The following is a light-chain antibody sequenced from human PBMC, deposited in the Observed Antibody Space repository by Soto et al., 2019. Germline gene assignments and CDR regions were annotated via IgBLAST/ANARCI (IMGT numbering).Light chain of an antibody. CDR2: DAS. J-gene: IGKJ5*01. CDR3: QQRSNWLSIT. CDR1: QSVSSY. V-gene: IGKV3-11*01. Sequence: IVLTQSPATLSLSPGERATLSCRASQSVSSYLAWYQHKPGQAPRLLIYDASNRATGIPARFSGSGSGTDFTLTISSLEPEDFAVYYCQQRSNWLSITFGQGTRLEIK.